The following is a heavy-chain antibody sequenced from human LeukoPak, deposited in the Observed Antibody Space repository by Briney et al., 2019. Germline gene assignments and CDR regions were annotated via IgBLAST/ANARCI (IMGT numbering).Heavy chain of an antibody. CDR1: GGSFSGYY. V-gene: IGHV4-34*01. J-gene: IGHJ4*02. D-gene: IGHD4-23*01. CDR3: ASPQSDYGGNSALYY. CDR2: INHSGST. Sequence: SETLSLTCAVYGGSFSGYYWSWIRQPPGKGLEWIGEINHSGSTNYNPSLKSRVTMSVDTSKNQFSLKLSSVTAADTAVYYCASPQSDYGGNSALYYWGQGTLVTVSS.